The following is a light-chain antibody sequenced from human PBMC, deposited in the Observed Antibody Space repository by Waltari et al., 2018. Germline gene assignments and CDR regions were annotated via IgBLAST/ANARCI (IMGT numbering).Light chain of an antibody. CDR2: AAS. J-gene: IGKJ5*01. Sequence: IQLTQSPSSLAASVGDRVTITCRASQGISSNLAWYQQKPGKAPKLLISAASTLQSGVPLLFSGSGSTTVFPLTISILPPEDVETYYWQQLNSYPITFGQGTRLEIK. CDR3: QQLNSYPIT. V-gene: IGKV1-9*01. CDR1: QGISSN.